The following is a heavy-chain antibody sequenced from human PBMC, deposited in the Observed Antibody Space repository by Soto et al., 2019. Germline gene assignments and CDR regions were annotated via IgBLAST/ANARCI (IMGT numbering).Heavy chain of an antibody. CDR1: GGSISSGGYY. CDR3: ARDRRGYCSSTSCYLGYWFDP. J-gene: IGHJ5*02. Sequence: QVQLQESGPGLVKPSQTLSLTCTVSGGSISSGGYYWSWIRQHPGKGLEWIGYIYYSGRTYYNQFLKSRFTISVDTSNNQFSLKLSSVTAADTAVYYCARDRRGYCSSTSCYLGYWFDPWGQGTLVTVSS. CDR2: IYYSGRT. D-gene: IGHD2-2*01. V-gene: IGHV4-31*03.